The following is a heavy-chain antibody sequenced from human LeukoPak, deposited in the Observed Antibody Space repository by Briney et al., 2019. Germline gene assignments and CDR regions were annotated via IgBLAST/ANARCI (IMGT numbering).Heavy chain of an antibody. CDR2: IRYDGSNK. CDR3: AKPFIAVAGSYDY. J-gene: IGHJ4*02. D-gene: IGHD6-13*01. V-gene: IGHV3-30*02. Sequence: GGSLRLSCAASGFTFSSYGMHWVRQAPGKGLEWVAFIRYDGSNKYYADSVKGRFTISRDNSKNTLYLQMNSLRAEDTAVYYCAKPFIAVAGSYDYWGQGTLVTVSS. CDR1: GFTFSSYG.